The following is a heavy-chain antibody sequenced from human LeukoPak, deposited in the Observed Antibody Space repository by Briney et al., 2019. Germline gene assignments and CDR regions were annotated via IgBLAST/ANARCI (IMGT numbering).Heavy chain of an antibody. Sequence: NTSQTLSLTCTVSGGSISSGSYYWSWIRQPAGKGLEWIGRIYTSGSTNYNPSLKSRVTISVDTSKNQFSLKLSSVTAADTAVYYCARDPVAKPYYYYYMDVWGKGTTVTVSS. CDR2: IYTSGST. V-gene: IGHV4-61*02. CDR1: GGSISSGSYY. J-gene: IGHJ6*03. CDR3: ARDPVAKPYYYYYMDV. D-gene: IGHD5-12*01.